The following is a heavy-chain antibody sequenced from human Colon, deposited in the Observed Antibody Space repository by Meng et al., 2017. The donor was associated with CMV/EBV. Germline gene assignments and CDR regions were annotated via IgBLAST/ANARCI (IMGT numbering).Heavy chain of an antibody. V-gene: IGHV3-30*04. CDR1: GFRFGSFG. Sequence: GESLKISCAASGFRFGSFGMHWVRQAPGKGLEWVTMMSYDGRNKYYADSVKGRFTISRDNSKNTVYLHMESLRIEDTAVYYCARRSCASVSCYSGWFDPWGQGTLVTVSS. J-gene: IGHJ5*02. CDR3: ARRSCASVSCYSGWFDP. D-gene: IGHD2-2*01. CDR2: MSYDGRNK.